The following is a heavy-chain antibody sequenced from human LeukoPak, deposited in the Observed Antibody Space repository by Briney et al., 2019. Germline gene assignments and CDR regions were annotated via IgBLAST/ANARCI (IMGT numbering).Heavy chain of an antibody. CDR2: IYSGGST. J-gene: IGHJ4*02. CDR1: GFTVSSNY. CDR3: ARDKLGSGWFYFDY. Sequence: GGSLRLSCAASGFTVSSNYMSWVRQAPGKGLEWVSVIYSGGSTYYADSVKGRFTISRDNSKNTLYLQMNSLRAEDTAVYYYARDKLGSGWFYFDYWGQGTLVTVSS. V-gene: IGHV3-53*01. D-gene: IGHD6-19*01.